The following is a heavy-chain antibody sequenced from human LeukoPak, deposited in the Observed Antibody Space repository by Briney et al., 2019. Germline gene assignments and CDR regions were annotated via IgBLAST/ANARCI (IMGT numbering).Heavy chain of an antibody. D-gene: IGHD2-2*01. J-gene: IGHJ4*02. Sequence: SQTLSLTCTVSGGSIITGGYYWSWIRQNPGKGLEWIWYIYYTGSTYYNPSLNTRATIAVDPSQNRFSLTVTCRTAPDFPVYSCARVPVVWGQGALVTVSS. CDR1: GGSIITGGYY. V-gene: IGHV4-31*03. CDR2: IYYTGST. CDR3: ARVPVV.